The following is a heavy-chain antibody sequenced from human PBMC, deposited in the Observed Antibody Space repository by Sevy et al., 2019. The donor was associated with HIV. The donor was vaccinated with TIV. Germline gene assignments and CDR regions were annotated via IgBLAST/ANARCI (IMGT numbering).Heavy chain of an antibody. Sequence: GESLKISCAASGFIFSNYGMHWVRQAPGKGLEWVAVVSYDGSTKYYTGSVKGRFSIPRDNSKNTVYLQMNSLRVEDTAVYYCAKGSKATGSAFDIWGQGTMVTVSS. D-gene: IGHD1-1*01. J-gene: IGHJ3*02. V-gene: IGHV3-30*18. CDR3: AKGSKATGSAFDI. CDR2: VSYDGSTK. CDR1: GFIFSNYG.